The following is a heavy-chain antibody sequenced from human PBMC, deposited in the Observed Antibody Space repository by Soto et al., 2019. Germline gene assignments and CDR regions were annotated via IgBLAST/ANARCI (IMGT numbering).Heavy chain of an antibody. Sequence: EVQVLESGGGLIQPGGSLRLSCAASGFTFSAYAMTWVRQAPGKGLEWVSGISSSGGRTYYADSGKGRFSISRDNSRNTLFLQMNSLRVEDTAEYYCAKERGRGIPGGYDAIDVWGQGTIVTVSS. CDR2: ISSSGGRT. CDR1: GFTFSAYA. CDR3: AKERGRGIPGGYDAIDV. V-gene: IGHV3-23*01. J-gene: IGHJ3*01. D-gene: IGHD3-10*01.